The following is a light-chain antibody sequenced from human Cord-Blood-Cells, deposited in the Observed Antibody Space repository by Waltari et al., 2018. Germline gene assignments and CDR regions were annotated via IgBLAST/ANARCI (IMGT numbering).Light chain of an antibody. CDR1: SSNIGAGYD. V-gene: IGLV1-40*01. CDR3: QSYDSSLSGSRV. Sequence: QSVLTQPPSVSGAPGQRVTISCTGSSSNIGAGYDVHWYQQLPGTAPKLLIYCNSHRPSGVPDRFSGSQSGTSASLAITGLQAEDEADYYCQSYDSSLSGSRVFGTGTKVTVL. J-gene: IGLJ1*01. CDR2: CNS.